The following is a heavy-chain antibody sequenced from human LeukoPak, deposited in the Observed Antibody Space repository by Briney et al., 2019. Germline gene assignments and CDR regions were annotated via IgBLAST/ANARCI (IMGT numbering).Heavy chain of an antibody. D-gene: IGHD6-13*01. CDR1: GFTVSSSY. Sequence: PGGSLRLSCAASGFTVSSSYMSWVRQAPGKGLEWVSVFYSGGSTYYADSVKGRFTISRDNSKNTLYLQMNSLKAEDTAVYYCARGSSSSWYVYDYWGQGTLVTVPS. CDR2: FYSGGST. CDR3: ARGSSSSWYVYDY. V-gene: IGHV3-66*01. J-gene: IGHJ4*02.